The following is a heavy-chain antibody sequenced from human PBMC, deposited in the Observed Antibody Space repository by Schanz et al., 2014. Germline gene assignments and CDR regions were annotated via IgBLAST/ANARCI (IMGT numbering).Heavy chain of an antibody. D-gene: IGHD3-10*01. CDR1: GFTFSSYA. J-gene: IGHJ4*02. CDR3: VSSGSYSSYAF. Sequence: EVQLAESGGGLVQPGGSLRLSCAASGFTFSSYAMSWVRQAPGKGLEWVSRIKSDGSSTSYADSVKGRFTISRDNAKNTLYLQMNSLRAEDTAVYHCVSSGSYSSYAFWGQGTLVTVSS. CDR2: IKSDGSST. V-gene: IGHV3-74*02.